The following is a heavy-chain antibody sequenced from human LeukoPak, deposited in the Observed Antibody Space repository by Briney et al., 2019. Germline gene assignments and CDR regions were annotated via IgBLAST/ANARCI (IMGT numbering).Heavy chain of an antibody. Sequence: SMKVSCKASGGTFSSYAISWVRQAPGQGLEWMGGIIPIFGTANYAQKFQGRATITADESTSTAYMELSSLRSEDTAVYYCAASVYSSSWYVWFDPWGQGTLVTVSS. CDR3: AASVYSSSWYVWFDP. J-gene: IGHJ5*02. CDR1: GGTFSSYA. V-gene: IGHV1-69*13. CDR2: IIPIFGTA. D-gene: IGHD6-13*01.